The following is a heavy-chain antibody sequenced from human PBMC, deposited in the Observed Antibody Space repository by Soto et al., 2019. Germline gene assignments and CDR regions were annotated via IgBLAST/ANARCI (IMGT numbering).Heavy chain of an antibody. V-gene: IGHV3-23*01. Sequence: EVQLLESGGGLVQPGGSLRLSCAASGFTFSSYAMSWVRQAPGKGLEWVSAISGSGGSTYYADSVKGRFTISRDNSKNTLYLQMNSLRAEDTAVYYCAKGGYYIVGATTSAFDIWGQGTMVTVSS. CDR1: GFTFSSYA. CDR2: ISGSGGST. D-gene: IGHD1-26*01. CDR3: AKGGYYIVGATTSAFDI. J-gene: IGHJ3*02.